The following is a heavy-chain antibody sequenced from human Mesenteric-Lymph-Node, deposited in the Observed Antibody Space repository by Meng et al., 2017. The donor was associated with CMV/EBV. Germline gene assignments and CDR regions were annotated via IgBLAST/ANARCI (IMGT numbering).Heavy chain of an antibody. V-gene: IGHV3-48*03. CDR3: AKGLSAYYFDY. CDR2: ISSSGDTI. J-gene: IGHJ4*02. D-gene: IGHD3-16*02. Sequence: GESLKISCAASGFTFSNYEMNWVRQAPGKGLEWISYISSSGDTIYYADSVKGRFTISRDNIKNSLYLQMNSLGAEDTAVYYCAKGLSAYYFDYWGQGTLVTVSS. CDR1: GFTFSNYE.